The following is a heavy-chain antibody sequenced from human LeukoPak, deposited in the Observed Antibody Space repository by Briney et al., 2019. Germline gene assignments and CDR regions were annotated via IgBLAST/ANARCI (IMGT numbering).Heavy chain of an antibody. CDR2: ISSSAGII. CDR3: AKDRHSYSNAYFFDY. V-gene: IGHV3-11*04. Sequence: GGSLRLSYAASGFTFSDYYMSWIRQAAGKGVEWISYISSSAGIIYYADSVKGRFTISGDNAKNSLYLQMNSLRVEDTAVYYCAKDRHSYSNAYFFDYWGQGTLVTVSS. J-gene: IGHJ4*02. CDR1: GFTFSDYY. D-gene: IGHD4-11*01.